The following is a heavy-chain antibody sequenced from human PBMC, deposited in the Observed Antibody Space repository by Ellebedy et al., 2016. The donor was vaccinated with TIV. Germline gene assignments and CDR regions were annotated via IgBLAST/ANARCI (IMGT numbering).Heavy chain of an antibody. D-gene: IGHD3-16*01. CDR1: GYTFTRYA. Sequence: AASVKVSCKASGYTFTRYAIHWVRQAPGQRLEWMGWIDVGNGNTKYSQKFQGRVTITRDTSASTAYIELSSLRSDDTAVYFCTRGGTMGEYRFFDSWGHGTLVIVSS. J-gene: IGHJ5*01. CDR2: IDVGNGNT. V-gene: IGHV1-3*01. CDR3: TRGGTMGEYRFFDS.